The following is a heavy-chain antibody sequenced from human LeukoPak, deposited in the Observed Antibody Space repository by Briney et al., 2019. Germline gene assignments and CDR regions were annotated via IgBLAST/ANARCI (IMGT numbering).Heavy chain of an antibody. CDR1: GFTFTSYA. D-gene: IGHD1-26*01. CDR2: ITDTSVGDST. J-gene: IGHJ4*02. V-gene: IGHV3-23*01. Sequence: GGSLRLSCAASGFTFTSYAMSWVRLTPGKGLEWVSFITDTSVGDSTYYADSVKGRFTISRDNSKNTLYLQMNSLRAEDTAVYYCARVEGGSYYFDYWGQGTLVTVSS. CDR3: ARVEGGSYYFDY.